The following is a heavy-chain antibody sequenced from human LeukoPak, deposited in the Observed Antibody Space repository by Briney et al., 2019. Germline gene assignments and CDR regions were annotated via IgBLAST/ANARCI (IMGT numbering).Heavy chain of an antibody. Sequence: ASVKVSCKVSGYTLTELSMHWVRQAPGKGLEWMGGFDPEDGETIYAQKFQGRVTMTRDTSISTAYMELSRLRSDDTAVYYCARDEAVAGTFFDYWGQGTLVTVSS. CDR3: ARDEAVAGTFFDY. J-gene: IGHJ4*02. CDR1: GYTLTELS. D-gene: IGHD6-19*01. CDR2: FDPEDGET. V-gene: IGHV1-24*01.